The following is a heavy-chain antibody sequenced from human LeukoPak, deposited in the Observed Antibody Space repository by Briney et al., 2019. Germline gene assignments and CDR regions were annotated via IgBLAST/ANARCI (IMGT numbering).Heavy chain of an antibody. D-gene: IGHD3-22*01. CDR3: ARVNYYDSSGTDY. CDR2: IYYSGST. CDR1: GDSISSYY. J-gene: IGHJ4*02. V-gene: IGHV4-59*01. Sequence: SETLSLTCTVSGDSISSYYWSWIRQPPGKGLEWIGYIYYSGSTNYNPSLKSRVTISVDTSKTQFSLRLSSVTAADTAVYYCARVNYYDSSGTDYWGQGTLVTVSS.